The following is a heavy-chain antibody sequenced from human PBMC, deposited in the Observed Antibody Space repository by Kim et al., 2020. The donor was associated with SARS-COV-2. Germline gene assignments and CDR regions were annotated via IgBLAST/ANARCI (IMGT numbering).Heavy chain of an antibody. Sequence: GESLKISCEGSGYSFTSYWIGWVRQMPGKGLEWMGKIDPSDSYIIYSPSFQGHVTFSADKSITTAYLQWSSLKASDTAMYYCVSHKGVYGSLDSWGQGTLVTVSS. D-gene: IGHD6-19*01. CDR2: IDPSDSYI. CDR1: GYSFTSYW. J-gene: IGHJ4*02. V-gene: IGHV5-10-1*01. CDR3: VSHKGVYGSLDS.